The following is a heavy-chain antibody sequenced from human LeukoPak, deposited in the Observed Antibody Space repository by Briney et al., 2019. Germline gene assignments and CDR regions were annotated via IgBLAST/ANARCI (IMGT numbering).Heavy chain of an antibody. CDR3: AELGITMIGGV. CDR2: IGSSGSTI. CDR1: GFTFSSYE. D-gene: IGHD3-10*02. Sequence: GGSLRLSCAASGFTFSSYEMNWVRQAPGKGLEWVSYIGSSGSTIYYADSVKGRFTNSRDNAKNSLYLQMNSLRAEDTAVYYCAELGITMIGGVWGKGTTVTISS. V-gene: IGHV3-48*03. J-gene: IGHJ6*04.